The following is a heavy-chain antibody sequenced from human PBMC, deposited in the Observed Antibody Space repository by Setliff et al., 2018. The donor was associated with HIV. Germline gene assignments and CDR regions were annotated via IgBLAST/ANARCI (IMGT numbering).Heavy chain of an antibody. CDR3: ARGGNSRAAWFDS. V-gene: IGHV4-31*02. D-gene: IGHD5-12*01. CDR2: IHYTGSN. CDR1: GGSVTSGGHY. J-gene: IGHJ5*01. Sequence: SETLSLTCTVSGGSVTSGGHYWSWIRQQPGKAPEWIGYIHYTGSNFYNPSLTDRLTISVETSKNQFSLKLSYVTAADTAVYYCARGGNSRAAWFDSWGQGTLVTVSS.